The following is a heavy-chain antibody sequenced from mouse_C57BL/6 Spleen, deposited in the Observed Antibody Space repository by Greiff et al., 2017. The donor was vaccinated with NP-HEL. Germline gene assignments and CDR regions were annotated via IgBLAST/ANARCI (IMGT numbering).Heavy chain of an antibody. CDR1: GYAFSSSW. Sequence: QVQLQQSGPELVKPGASVKISCKASGYAFSSSWMNWVKQRPGKGLEWIGRIYPGDGDTNYNGKFKGKATLTADKSSSTAYMQLSSLTSEDSAVYFCARWEGGFFDYWGQGTTLTVSS. J-gene: IGHJ2*01. CDR3: ARWEGGFFDY. CDR2: IYPGDGDT. V-gene: IGHV1-82*01. D-gene: IGHD4-1*01.